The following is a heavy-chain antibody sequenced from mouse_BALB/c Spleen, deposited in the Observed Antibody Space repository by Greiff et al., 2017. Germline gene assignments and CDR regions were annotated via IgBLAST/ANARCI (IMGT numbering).Heavy chain of an antibody. CDR1: GYSITSDYA. D-gene: IGHD1-1*01. V-gene: IGHV3-2*02. CDR3: ARDDYGSDY. CDR2: ISYSGST. J-gene: IGHJ2*01. Sequence: EVKLLESGPGLVKPSQSLSLTCTVTGYSITSDYAWNWIRQFPGNKLEWMGYISYSGSTSYNPSLKRRISITRDTSKNQFFLQLNSVTTEDTATYYCARDDYGSDYWGQGTTLTVSS.